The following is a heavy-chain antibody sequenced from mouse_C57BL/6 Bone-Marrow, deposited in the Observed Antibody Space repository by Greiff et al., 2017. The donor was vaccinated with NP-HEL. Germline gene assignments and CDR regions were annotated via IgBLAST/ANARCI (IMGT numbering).Heavy chain of an antibody. V-gene: IGHV1-80*01. D-gene: IGHD1-1*01. Sequence: QVHVKQSGAELVKPGASVKISCKASGYAFSSYWMNWVKQRPGKGLEWIGQIYPGDGDTNYNGKFKGKATLTADKSSSTAYMQLSSLTSEDSAVYFCARYRSSYGRDAMDYWGQGTSVTVSS. CDR3: ARYRSSYGRDAMDY. CDR2: IYPGDGDT. CDR1: GYAFSSYW. J-gene: IGHJ4*01.